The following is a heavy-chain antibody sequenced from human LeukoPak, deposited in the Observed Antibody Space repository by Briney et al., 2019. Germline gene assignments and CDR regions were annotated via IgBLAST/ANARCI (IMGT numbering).Heavy chain of an antibody. J-gene: IGHJ4*02. D-gene: IGHD5-18*01. CDR2: IWYDGSNK. Sequence: GGSLRLSCAASGFTFSSLGMHWVRQAPGKGLQWVAVIWYDGSNKYYADSVKGRFTISRDNSKNTLYLQMNSLRAEDTAVYYCARDRDRYNYGFLGYWGQGTLVTVSS. CDR1: GFTFSSLG. CDR3: ARDRDRYNYGFLGY. V-gene: IGHV3-33*01.